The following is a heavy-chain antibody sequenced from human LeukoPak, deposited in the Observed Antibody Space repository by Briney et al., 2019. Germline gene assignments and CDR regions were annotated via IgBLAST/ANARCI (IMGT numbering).Heavy chain of an antibody. CDR1: GYTFTGYY. D-gene: IGHD6-6*01. J-gene: IGHJ4*02. V-gene: IGHV1-2*06. Sequence: ASVKVSCKASGYTFTGYYMHWVRQAPGQGLEWMGRINPNSGGTNYAQKFQGRVTMTRDTSISTAYMELSRLRSDDTAVYYCARGLNLYSSSSHFDYWGQGTLVTVSS. CDR3: ARGLNLYSSSSHFDY. CDR2: INPNSGGT.